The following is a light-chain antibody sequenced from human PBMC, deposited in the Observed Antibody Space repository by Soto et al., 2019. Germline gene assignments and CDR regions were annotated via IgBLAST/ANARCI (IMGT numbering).Light chain of an antibody. CDR2: GAS. CDR3: QQYNDWRYS. J-gene: IGKJ2*01. CDR1: QSISSS. Sequence: EIVMTQSPATLSVSPGERATLSCRTSQSISSSLAWYQLKPGQAPRLLIYGASTRATGIPARFSGSGSGTEFTLTISSLQSEDFAVYYCQQYNDWRYSVGQGTKLEIK. V-gene: IGKV3-15*01.